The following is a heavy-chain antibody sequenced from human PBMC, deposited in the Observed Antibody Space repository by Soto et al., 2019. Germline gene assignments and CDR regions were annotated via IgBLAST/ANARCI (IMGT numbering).Heavy chain of an antibody. CDR1: GYAFTNYG. CDR2: ISAYNGNT. Sequence: GTSVKVSCKASGYAFTNYGSNSPRQAHGQGLEWLGWISAYNGNTNYAQKFQGRVTMTTDTSSDTVYMELRSLRSDDTAMYYCARDVTTAWVAAGYWGQGTLVTVSS. CDR3: ARDVTTAWVAAGY. V-gene: IGHV1-18*01. D-gene: IGHD6-25*01. J-gene: IGHJ4*02.